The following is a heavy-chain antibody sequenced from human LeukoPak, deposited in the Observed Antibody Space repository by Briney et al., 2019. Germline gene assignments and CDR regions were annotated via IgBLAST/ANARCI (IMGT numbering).Heavy chain of an antibody. CDR1: GVSISSYY. CDR3: ARDRNYYDTALGY. J-gene: IGHJ4*02. CDR2: IYYSGST. V-gene: IGHV4-59*01. D-gene: IGHD3-22*01. Sequence: SETLSLTCTVSGVSISSYYWSWIRQPPGKGLEWIGYIYYSGSTNYNPSLKSRVTISLDTSKNQFSLNLSSVTAADTAVYYCARDRNYYDTALGYWGQGTLVTVSS.